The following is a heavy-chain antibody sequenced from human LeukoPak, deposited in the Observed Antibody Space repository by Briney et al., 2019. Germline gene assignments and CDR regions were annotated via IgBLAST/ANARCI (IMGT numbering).Heavy chain of an antibody. V-gene: IGHV1-8*01. CDR2: MNPNSGNT. J-gene: IGHJ3*02. D-gene: IGHD4-4*01. CDR3: ARRRTTMGPHDAFDI. Sequence: ASVKVSCKASGYTFTSYDINWVRQATGQGLEWMGWMNPNSGNTGYAQKFQGRVTMTRNTSISAAYMELSSLRSEDTAVYYCARRRTTMGPHDAFDIWGQGTMVTVSS. CDR1: GYTFTSYD.